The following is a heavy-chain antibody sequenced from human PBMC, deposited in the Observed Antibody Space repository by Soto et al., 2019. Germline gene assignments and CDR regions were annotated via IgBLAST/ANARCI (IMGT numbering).Heavy chain of an antibody. CDR3: AKEPVGPDWYFGL. CDR1: GFTFRSYA. Sequence: DVQLLESGGGLVQPGGSLRLSCAASGFTFRSYAMSWVRQAPGKELEWVSGISGSGISTHYADCGKGRFTVSRDNSKNTLYLQMNSLRAEDTAVYNCAKEPVGPDWYFGLWGRGTLVTVSS. V-gene: IGHV3-23*01. J-gene: IGHJ2*01. CDR2: ISGSGIST.